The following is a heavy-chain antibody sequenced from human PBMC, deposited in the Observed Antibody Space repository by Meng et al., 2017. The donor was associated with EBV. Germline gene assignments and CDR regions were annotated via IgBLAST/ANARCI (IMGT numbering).Heavy chain of an antibody. J-gene: IGHJ4*02. D-gene: IGHD1-26*01. CDR1: GFPVSGSA. V-gene: IGHV3-73*01. CDR2: IRSKANSYAT. CDR3: TRLDGSYIYY. Sequence: VPRGVAWGGVFQLGGPLNSSWPPSGFPVSGSAMHWVRQSFGKGLEWVGRIRSKANSYATAYAASVKGRFTISRDDSKNTAYLQMNSLKTEDTAVYYCTRLDGSYIYYWGQGTLVTVSS.